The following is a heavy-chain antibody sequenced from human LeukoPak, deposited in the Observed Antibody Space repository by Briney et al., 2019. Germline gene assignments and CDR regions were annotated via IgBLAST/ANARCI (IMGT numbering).Heavy chain of an antibody. V-gene: IGHV1-18*01. CDR2: ISAYNGNT. Sequence: ASVKVSCKASGYTCTSYGISWVRQAPGQGLEWMGWISAYNGNTNYAQKLQGRVTMTTDTSTSTAYMELRSLRSDDTAVYYCARVRTYYYDSSGYYFDYWGQGTLVTVSS. CDR1: GYTCTSYG. J-gene: IGHJ4*02. CDR3: ARVRTYYYDSSGYYFDY. D-gene: IGHD3-22*01.